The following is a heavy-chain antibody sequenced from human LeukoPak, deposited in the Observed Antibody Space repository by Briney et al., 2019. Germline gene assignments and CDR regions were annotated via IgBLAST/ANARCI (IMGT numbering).Heavy chain of an antibody. CDR3: AREEEGRGEGAAFDI. CDR1: GGSISSYY. J-gene: IGHJ3*02. CDR2: VYYSGST. D-gene: IGHD3-10*01. V-gene: IGHV4-59*12. Sequence: SETLSLTCTVSGGSISSYYWSWVRQPPGKGLEWIGYVYYSGSTNYNPPLKSRVTISVDTSKNQFSLKLSSVTAADTAVYYCAREEEGRGEGAAFDIWGQGTMVTVSS.